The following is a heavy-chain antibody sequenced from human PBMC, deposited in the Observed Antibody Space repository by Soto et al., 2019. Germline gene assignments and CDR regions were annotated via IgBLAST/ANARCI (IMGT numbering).Heavy chain of an antibody. CDR2: IYYSGST. V-gene: IGHV4-31*10. CDR1: GGSISSGGYY. CDR3: AGGPRN. Sequence: QVQLQESGPGLVKPSQTLSLTCTVSGGSISSGGYYWSWIRQHPGKGLEWIGYIYYSGSTYYNPSPKRRINITRNPAKKQFPPKPSPVTGADTAGDFRAGGPRNWGQGTLVTVSS. J-gene: IGHJ4*02.